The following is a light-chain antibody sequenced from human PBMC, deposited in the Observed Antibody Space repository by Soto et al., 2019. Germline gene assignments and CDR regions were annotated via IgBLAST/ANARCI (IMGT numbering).Light chain of an antibody. Sequence: QMTQSPSTLSASVGDRVTITCRASQSISTWLAWYQQKPGKAPRLLIYKASSLESGVPSRFSGSGSGTEFTLTISSLQPDDFATYYCQQYNSYWTFGQGTKVDIK. V-gene: IGKV1-5*03. CDR2: KAS. CDR3: QQYNSYWT. J-gene: IGKJ1*01. CDR1: QSISTW.